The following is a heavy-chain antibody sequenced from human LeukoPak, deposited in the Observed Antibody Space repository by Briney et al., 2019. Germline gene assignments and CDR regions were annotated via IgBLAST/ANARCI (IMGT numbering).Heavy chain of an antibody. CDR2: IYYSGST. CDR1: GDSIRSSSYY. D-gene: IGHD1-26*01. CDR3: ARVSRSGSYFGAFEI. V-gene: IGHV4-39*07. Sequence: PSETLSLTCTVSGDSIRSSSYYWGWPRQPPGTGLEWIGNIYYSGSTYYNPSLTSRVTISVDTSKNQFSLKLSSVTAADTAVYYCARVSRSGSYFGAFEIWGQGTMVTVSS. J-gene: IGHJ3*02.